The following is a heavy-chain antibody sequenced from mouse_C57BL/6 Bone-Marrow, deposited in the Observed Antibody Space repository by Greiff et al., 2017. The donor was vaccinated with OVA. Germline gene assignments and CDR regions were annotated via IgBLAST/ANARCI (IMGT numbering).Heavy chain of an antibody. J-gene: IGHJ2*01. CDR1: GYTFTSYW. CDR2: IYPGSGST. V-gene: IGHV1-55*01. D-gene: IGHD1-1*01. CDR3: ARGGDYYGSSGYYFDY. Sequence: QVQLQQSGAELVKPGASVKMSCKASGYTFTSYWITWVKQRPGQGLEWIGDIYPGSGSTNYNEKFKSKATLTVDTSSSTAYMQLSSLTSEDSAVXYCARGGDYYGSSGYYFDYWGQGTTLTVSS.